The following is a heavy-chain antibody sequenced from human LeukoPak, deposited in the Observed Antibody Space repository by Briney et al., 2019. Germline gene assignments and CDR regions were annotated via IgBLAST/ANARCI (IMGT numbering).Heavy chain of an antibody. Sequence: SETLSLTCAVYGGSFSGYYWSWIRQPPGKGLEWIGEINHSGSTNYNPSLKSRVTISVDTSKNQFSLKLSSVTAADTAVYYCARGFFESQGGYFDYWGQGTPVTVSS. D-gene: IGHD3-3*01. J-gene: IGHJ4*02. CDR3: ARGFFESQGGYFDY. CDR1: GGSFSGYY. V-gene: IGHV4-34*01. CDR2: INHSGST.